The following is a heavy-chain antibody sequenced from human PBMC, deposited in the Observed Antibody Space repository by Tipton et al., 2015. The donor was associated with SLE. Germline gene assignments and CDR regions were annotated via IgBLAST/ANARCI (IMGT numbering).Heavy chain of an antibody. CDR1: GDSISSGGYY. D-gene: IGHD2-21*02. V-gene: IGHV4-31*03. CDR3: ARRPVVTGGAFDI. CDR2: IYYSGST. Sequence: TLSLTCTVSGDSISSGGYYWSWIRQYPGKGLEWIGYIYYSGSTYYNPSLKSRVTISVDTSKNQFSLKLSSVTAADTAVYYCARRPVVTGGAFDIWGQGTMVTVSS. J-gene: IGHJ3*02.